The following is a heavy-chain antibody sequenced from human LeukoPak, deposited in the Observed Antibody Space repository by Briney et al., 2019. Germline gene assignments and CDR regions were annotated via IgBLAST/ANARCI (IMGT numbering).Heavy chain of an antibody. V-gene: IGHV3-30*03. CDR2: ISYDGSNK. Sequence: GRSLRLSCAASGFTFSSYAMHWVRQAPGKGLEWVAVISYDGSNKYYADSVKGRFTISRDNSKNTLYLQMNSLRAEDTAVYYCARSITMIVVVPSRGFDYWGQGTLVTVSS. D-gene: IGHD3-22*01. CDR3: ARSITMIVVVPSRGFDY. CDR1: GFTFSSYA. J-gene: IGHJ4*02.